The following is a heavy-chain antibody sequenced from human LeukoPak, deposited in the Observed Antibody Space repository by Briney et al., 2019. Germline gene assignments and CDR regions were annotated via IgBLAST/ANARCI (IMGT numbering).Heavy chain of an antibody. CDR3: ASISSGSYTNYYYYYMDV. CDR1: GYTFTGYY. Sequence: GASVKVSCKASGYTFTGYYMHWVRQAPGQGLEWMGWINPNSGGTNYAQKFQGRVTMTRDTPISTVYMELSRLRSDDTAVYYCASISSGSYTNYYYYYMDVWGKGTTVTVSS. CDR2: INPNSGGT. V-gene: IGHV1-2*02. D-gene: IGHD3-10*01. J-gene: IGHJ6*03.